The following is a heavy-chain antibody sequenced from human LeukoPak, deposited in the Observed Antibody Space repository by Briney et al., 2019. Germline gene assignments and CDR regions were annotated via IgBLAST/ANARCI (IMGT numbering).Heavy chain of an antibody. CDR2: VDHTGST. J-gene: IGHJ6*03. CDR1: DDSITMYY. Sequence: PSETLSLTCSVSDDSITMYYWTWIRQPPGKGLEWIGYVDHTGSTNFNPSLNGRVSISRDTSKNLFSLRLSSVTAADTAVYYCARLSSSVYYYYMDVWGKGTTVTVSS. D-gene: IGHD6-6*01. V-gene: IGHV4-59*01. CDR3: ARLSSSVYYYYMDV.